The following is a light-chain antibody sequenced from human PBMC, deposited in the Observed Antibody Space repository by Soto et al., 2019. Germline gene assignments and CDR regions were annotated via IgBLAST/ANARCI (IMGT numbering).Light chain of an antibody. CDR3: QSDDGSLRAVV. J-gene: IGLJ2*01. V-gene: IGLV1-40*01. Sequence: QSVLTQPPSVSGAPGQRVTISCTGSSSNIGAGSDVHWYQQLPGTAPKLLIYGNSNRPSGVPDRFSGAKSGTSASLAITGLQAEDEADYYCQSDDGSLRAVVFGGGTKLTVL. CDR2: GNS. CDR1: SSNIGAGSD.